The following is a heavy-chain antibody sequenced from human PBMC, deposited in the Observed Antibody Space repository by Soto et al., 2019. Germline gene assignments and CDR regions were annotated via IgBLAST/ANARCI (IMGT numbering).Heavy chain of an antibody. Sequence: PSETLSLTCTVSGGSISSGGYYWSWIRQHPGKGLEWIGYIYYSGSTYYKPSLKSRVTISVDTSKNQFSLKLSSVTAADTAVYYCARHNYGSGSTYFDYWGQGTLVTVSS. CDR2: IYYSGST. J-gene: IGHJ4*02. CDR3: ARHNYGSGSTYFDY. V-gene: IGHV4-31*03. D-gene: IGHD3-10*01. CDR1: GGSISSGGYY.